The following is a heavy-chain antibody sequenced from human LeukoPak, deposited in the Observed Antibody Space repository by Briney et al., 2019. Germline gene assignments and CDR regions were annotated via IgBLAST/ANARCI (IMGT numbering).Heavy chain of an antibody. D-gene: IGHD1-26*01. Sequence: PSETLSLTCSVSGGSITNYYWSWLRQSPGKGLEWIGFIYSTGRTNYNPSLQSRVTMSIDTSKNQFSLKLSSVTAADTAVYYCARQGELAIDYWGQGTLVTVSS. V-gene: IGHV4-59*08. J-gene: IGHJ4*02. CDR1: GGSITNYY. CDR2: IYSTGRT. CDR3: ARQGELAIDY.